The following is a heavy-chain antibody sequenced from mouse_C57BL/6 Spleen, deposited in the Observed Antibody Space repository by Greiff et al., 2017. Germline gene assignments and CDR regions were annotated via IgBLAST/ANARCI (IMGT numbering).Heavy chain of an antibody. CDR1: GYSFTGYF. D-gene: IGHD1-1*01. CDR2: INPYNGDT. CDR3: ARWEITTVYYYAMDF. V-gene: IGHV1-20*01. Sequence: VQLQQSGPELVKPGDSVKISCKASGYSFTGYFMNWVMQSHGKSLEWIGRINPYNGDTFYNQKFKGKATLTVDKSSSTAHMELRSLTSEDSAVYYCARWEITTVYYYAMDFWGQGTSVTVSS. J-gene: IGHJ4*01.